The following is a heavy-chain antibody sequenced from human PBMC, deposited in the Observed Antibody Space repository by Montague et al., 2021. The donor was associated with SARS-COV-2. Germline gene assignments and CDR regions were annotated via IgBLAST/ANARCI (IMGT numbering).Heavy chain of an antibody. CDR1: GGSISSSSYY. CDR3: ARRGRKLLPVATTIGGFDI. CDR2: NNYSGGT. D-gene: IGHD5-12*01. V-gene: IGHV4-39*02. Sequence: SETLSLTCTVSGGSISSSSYYWGWIRQPPGKGLVWIGSNNYSGGTYYNPSRKSRVTISVDTSKYHFSLKLNSVTAADTAVYYCARRGRKLLPVATTIGGFDIWGQGTMVTVSS. J-gene: IGHJ3*02.